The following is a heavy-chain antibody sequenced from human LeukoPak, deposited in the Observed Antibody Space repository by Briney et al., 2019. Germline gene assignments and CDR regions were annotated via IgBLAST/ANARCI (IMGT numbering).Heavy chain of an antibody. Sequence: SQTLSLTCTVSGGSISSGSYYWSWIRQPAGKGLEWIGRIYTSGSTNYNPSLKSRVTISVDTSKNQFSLKLSSVTAADTAVYYCARPMDVVVPAAIPVNYYYYYMDVWGKGTTVTVSS. V-gene: IGHV4-61*02. CDR1: GGSISSGSYY. J-gene: IGHJ6*03. CDR2: IYTSGST. D-gene: IGHD2-2*01. CDR3: ARPMDVVVPAAIPVNYYYYYMDV.